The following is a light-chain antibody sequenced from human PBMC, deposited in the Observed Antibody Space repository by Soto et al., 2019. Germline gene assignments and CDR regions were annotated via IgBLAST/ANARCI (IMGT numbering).Light chain of an antibody. CDR1: SGHSSYA. J-gene: IGLJ2*01. CDR3: QTWGTGIQV. CDR2: LNSDGSH. Sequence: QPVLTQSPSASASLGASVKLTCTLSSGHSSYAIAWHQQQPEKGPRFLKKLNSDGSHSKGDVISDRFSGSSSGAERYLTISSLQFEDEADYYCQTWGTGIQVFGGGTKLTVL. V-gene: IGLV4-69*01.